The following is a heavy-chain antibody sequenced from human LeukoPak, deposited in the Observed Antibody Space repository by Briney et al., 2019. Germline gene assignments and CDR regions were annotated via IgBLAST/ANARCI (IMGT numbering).Heavy chain of an antibody. Sequence: GASVKVSCKVSGYTLTELSMHWVRQAPGKGLEWMGGFDPEDGETIYAQKFQGRVTMTEDTSTDTAYMELSSLRSEDTAVYYCATPYYYDSSGSYYFDYWGQGTLVTVSS. CDR2: FDPEDGET. V-gene: IGHV1-24*01. D-gene: IGHD3-22*01. CDR3: ATPYYYDSSGSYYFDY. CDR1: GYTLTELS. J-gene: IGHJ4*02.